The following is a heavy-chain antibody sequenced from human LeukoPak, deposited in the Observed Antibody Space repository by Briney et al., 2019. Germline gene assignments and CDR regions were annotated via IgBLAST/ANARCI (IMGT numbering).Heavy chain of an antibody. V-gene: IGHV3-53*01. CDR2: IYSGGST. CDR1: GFTVSSHH. Sequence: GGSLRLSCAASGFTVSSHHMSWVRQAPGKGLEWVPVIYSGGSTDYADSVKGRLTISRDNSKNTLYLQMNSLRAEDTAVYYCARVVDHDYGDYYLDYWGQGTLVTVSS. D-gene: IGHD4-17*01. J-gene: IGHJ4*02. CDR3: ARVVDHDYGDYYLDY.